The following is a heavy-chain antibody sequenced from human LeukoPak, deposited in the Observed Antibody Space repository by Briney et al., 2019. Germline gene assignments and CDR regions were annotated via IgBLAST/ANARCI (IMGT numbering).Heavy chain of an antibody. D-gene: IGHD5-18*01. CDR3: AKGTGGYGYLFDS. V-gene: IGHV3-11*05. J-gene: IGHJ4*02. CDR1: GFTFSDYY. Sequence: GGSLRLSCAASGFTFSDYYMSWVRQAPGKGLEWVSYISTSSSYTNYADSVKGRFTISRDNSKNTLYLQMNSLRAEDTAVYYCAKGTGGYGYLFDSWGQGTLVTVSS. CDR2: ISTSSSYT.